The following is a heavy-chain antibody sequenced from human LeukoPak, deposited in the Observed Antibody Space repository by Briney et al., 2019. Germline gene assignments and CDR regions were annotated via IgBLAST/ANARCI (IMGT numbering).Heavy chain of an antibody. J-gene: IGHJ4*02. CDR3: AKGRPAMFGDFDY. V-gene: IGHV3-30*02. CDR1: GFTFNNYG. Sequence: PGGSLRLSCAASGFTFNNYGMHWVRQAPGKGLEWMALIWYDGSNKYYADSVKGRFTISRDNAKNSLYLQMNSLRAEDTALYYCAKGRPAMFGDFDYWGQGTLVTVSS. CDR2: IWYDGSNK. D-gene: IGHD3-10*02.